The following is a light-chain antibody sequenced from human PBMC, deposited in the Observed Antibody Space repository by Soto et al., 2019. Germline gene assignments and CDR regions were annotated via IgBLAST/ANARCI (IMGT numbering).Light chain of an antibody. CDR3: SSFTRDATLI. J-gene: IGLJ2*01. CDR2: EVI. V-gene: IGLV2-14*01. Sequence: QSALTQPASVSGSPGQSITISCNGSNGDIGTYKYVSWYQQRPGKAPKLMIYEVINRPSGISNRFSGSKSGNTASLTISDLQPEDDADYYCSSFTRDATLIVGGGTKLTVL. CDR1: NGDIGTYKY.